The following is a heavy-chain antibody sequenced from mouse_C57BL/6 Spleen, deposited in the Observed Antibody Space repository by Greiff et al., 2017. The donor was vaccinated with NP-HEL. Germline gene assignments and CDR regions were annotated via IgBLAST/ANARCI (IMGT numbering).Heavy chain of an antibody. Sequence: EVQLQESGPGMVKPSQSLSLTCTVTGYSITSGYDWHWIRHFPGNKLEWMGYISYSGSTNYNPSLKSRISITHDTSKNHFFLKLNSVTTEDTATYYCARGLYAWFAYWGQGTLVTVSA. CDR3: ARGLYAWFAY. CDR1: GYSITSGYD. CDR2: ISYSGST. D-gene: IGHD1-2*01. V-gene: IGHV3-1*01. J-gene: IGHJ3*01.